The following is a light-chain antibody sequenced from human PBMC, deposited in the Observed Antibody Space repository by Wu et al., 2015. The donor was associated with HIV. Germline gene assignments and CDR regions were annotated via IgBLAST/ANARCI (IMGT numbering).Light chain of an antibody. V-gene: IGKV3-15*01. CDR2: GAS. CDR3: QQYNNWPPYT. CDR1: QIIIRN. J-gene: IGKJ2*01. Sequence: EVVMTQSPATLSVSPGERATLSCRASQIIIRNLAWYQQKHGQPPRLLIYGASVRAAGIPARFSGSGSGTEFTLTISSMQSEDFAVYYCQQYNNWPPYTFGQGTEVEIK.